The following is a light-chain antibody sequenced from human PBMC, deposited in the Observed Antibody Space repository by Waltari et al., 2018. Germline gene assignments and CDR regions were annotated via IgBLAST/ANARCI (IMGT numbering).Light chain of an antibody. CDR1: QSISNW. CDR3: QQYNSYSLLS. V-gene: IGKV1-5*03. J-gene: IGKJ4*01. Sequence: DSQMTQSPSTLSASVGDRFTITCRASQSISNWLAWYQQKPGKAPKLLIYKASTLESGVPSRFSGRGSGTEFTLTISSLQPDDFATYYCQQYNSYSLLSFGGGTKVEIK. CDR2: KAS.